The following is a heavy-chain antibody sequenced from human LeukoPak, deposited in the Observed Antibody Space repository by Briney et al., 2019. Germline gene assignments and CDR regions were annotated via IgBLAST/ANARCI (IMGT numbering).Heavy chain of an antibody. J-gene: IGHJ4*02. CDR2: INHSGST. CDR3: ARGRIDSSWPKYYFDY. Sequence: SETLSLTCAVYGGSFSGYYWGWIRQPPGKGLEWIGEINHSGSTNYNPSLKSRVTISVDTSKNQFSLKLSSVTAADTAVYYCARGRIDSSWPKYYFDYWGQGTLVTVSS. CDR1: GGSFSGYY. D-gene: IGHD6-13*01. V-gene: IGHV4-34*01.